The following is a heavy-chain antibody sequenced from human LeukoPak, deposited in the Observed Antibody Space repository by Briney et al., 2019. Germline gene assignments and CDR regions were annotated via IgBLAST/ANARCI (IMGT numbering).Heavy chain of an antibody. J-gene: IGHJ4*02. Sequence: PGGSLRLSCAASGFTFSNYWMTWVRQAPGKGLEWVANINQDGNAKYYVDSVKGRFTISRDNAKNSLYLQMNSLRAEDTAVYYCARVNPDYGDNHFDYWGQGTLVTVYS. CDR1: GFTFSNYW. CDR2: INQDGNAK. CDR3: ARVNPDYGDNHFDY. D-gene: IGHD4-17*01. V-gene: IGHV3-7*01.